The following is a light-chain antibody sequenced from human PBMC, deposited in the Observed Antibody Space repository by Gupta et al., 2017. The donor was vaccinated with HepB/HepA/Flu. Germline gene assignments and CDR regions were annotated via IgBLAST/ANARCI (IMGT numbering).Light chain of an antibody. CDR2: KVS. Sequence: EVVMTQSPLSLPVTLGQSASISCKSSQSLVHTDGYIYLNWFQQRPGQSPRRLIYKVSNRDSGVPDRFSGSGSGTDLTLKSRRVEDEEVWIYNCMKGQFSRTFGQGTKVEI. CDR1: QSLVHTDGYIY. CDR3: MKGQFSRT. V-gene: IGKV2-30*02. J-gene: IGKJ1*01.